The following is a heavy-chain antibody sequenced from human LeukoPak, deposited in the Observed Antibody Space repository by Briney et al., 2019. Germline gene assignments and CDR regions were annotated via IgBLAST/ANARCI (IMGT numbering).Heavy chain of an antibody. CDR2: IYFARGT. J-gene: IGHJ4*02. D-gene: IGHD6-6*01. Sequence: SESLSLTCTVSGCSISEYSWSWIRQPPGKGLEWIGYIYFARGTTYYPSLTSRVYITAATTKNQFSLNLTSVTAAGTAVYYCARWGSIAVARFDYWGQGTLVIVSS. V-gene: IGHV4-59*01. CDR1: GCSISEYS. CDR3: ARWGSIAVARFDY.